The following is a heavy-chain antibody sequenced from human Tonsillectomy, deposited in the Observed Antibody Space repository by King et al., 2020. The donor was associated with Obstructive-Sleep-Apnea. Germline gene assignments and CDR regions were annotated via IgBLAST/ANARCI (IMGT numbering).Heavy chain of an antibody. V-gene: IGHV3-9*01. Sequence: VQLVESGGGLVQPGRSLRLSCAASGFTFDDCAMHWVRQAPGKGLEWVSGISWNGAGRGYADSVGGRFSISRDNAKNSLFLQMNSLRAEDTALYYCVKVVEKYSSSPGWGHGTLVIVSS. CDR1: GFTFDDCA. CDR3: VKVVEKYSSSPG. J-gene: IGHJ4*01. CDR2: ISWNGAGR. D-gene: IGHD6-13*01.